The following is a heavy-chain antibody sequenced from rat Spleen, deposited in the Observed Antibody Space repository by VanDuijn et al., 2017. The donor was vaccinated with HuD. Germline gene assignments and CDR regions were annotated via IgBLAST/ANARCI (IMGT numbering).Heavy chain of an antibody. CDR3: TRSYGGYTSNWFAY. CDR2: IWSGGNT. V-gene: IGHV2-15*01. CDR1: GFSLTSYH. J-gene: IGHJ3*01. D-gene: IGHD1-11*01. Sequence: QVQLKESGPGLMQPSQTLSLTCIVSGFSLTSYHVHWVRQSPGKGLEWMAVIWSGGNTDYNSALNSRLSISRDASKSQVLLKMSSLQTDDTAIYFCTRSYGGYTSNWFAYWGQGTLVTVSS.